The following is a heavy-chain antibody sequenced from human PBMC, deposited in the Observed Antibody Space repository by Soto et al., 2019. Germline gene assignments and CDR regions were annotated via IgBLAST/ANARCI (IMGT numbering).Heavy chain of an antibody. V-gene: IGHV1-69*18. CDR3: ARGQDMGTYSRVLAY. CDR2: IIPFIGAP. Sequence: QVQLVQSGAEVKKPGSSVKVSCKASGGTFNTYSFGWLRQAPGQGLQWMGSIIPFIGAPNYAQNFQDRVTITADESTTTAYMELSGLKSEDTAVYYCARGQDMGTYSRVLAYWGQGTLVTVSS. J-gene: IGHJ4*02. D-gene: IGHD3-10*01. CDR1: GGTFNTYS.